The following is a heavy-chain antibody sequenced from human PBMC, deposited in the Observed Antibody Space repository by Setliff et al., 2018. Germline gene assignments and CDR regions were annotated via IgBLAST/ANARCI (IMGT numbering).Heavy chain of an antibody. CDR1: GYSFSDYG. CDR3: ARRVSYDSSGYPLGY. Sequence: ASVKVSCKASGYSFSDYGISWVRQAPGQGLEWMGWINSYNGNTNYARKFQGRVTMTSDTSTNTVYMDLSSLTSEDTAVYFCARRVSYDSSGYPLGYWGQGTLVTVSS. V-gene: IGHV1-18*01. CDR2: INSYNGNT. D-gene: IGHD3-22*01. J-gene: IGHJ4*02.